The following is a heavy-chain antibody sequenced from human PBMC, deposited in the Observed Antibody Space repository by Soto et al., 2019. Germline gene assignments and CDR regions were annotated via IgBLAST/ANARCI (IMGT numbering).Heavy chain of an antibody. Sequence: QVRLAQSGAEVRNPGSSVRVSCKASGATLSDYGITWVRQAPRQGLEWVGAILPMFRKTNYEQKFQGRVTIIADKSPDTVYLELSRLRSDDTATYYCARVVQLGSNYAMDVWGQGTTVVVSS. CDR2: ILPMFRKT. CDR3: ARVVQLGSNYAMDV. CDR1: GATLSDYG. D-gene: IGHD1-1*01. J-gene: IGHJ6*02. V-gene: IGHV1-69*06.